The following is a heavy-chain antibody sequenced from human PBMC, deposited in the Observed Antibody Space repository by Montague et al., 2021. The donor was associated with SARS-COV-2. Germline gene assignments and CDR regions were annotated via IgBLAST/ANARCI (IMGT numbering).Heavy chain of an antibody. CDR2: INYTGST. CDR1: GDSMNNNY. J-gene: IGHJ4*02. Sequence: SETLSLTCTVSGDSMNNNYWSWIRQPPGKGLEWMGYINYTGSTHYDPSLQSRVTLSKDTSKNQFSLRLTSVTAADTAMYFCARAALYRSSWYDYFDYWGQGTLVTVSS. CDR3: ARAALYRSSWYDYFDY. D-gene: IGHD6-13*01. V-gene: IGHV4-59*01.